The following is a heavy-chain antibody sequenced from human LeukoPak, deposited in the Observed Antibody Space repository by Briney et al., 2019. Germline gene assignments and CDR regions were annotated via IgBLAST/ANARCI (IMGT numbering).Heavy chain of an antibody. V-gene: IGHV1-18*01. CDR1: GYTFTSYG. Sequence: GASVKVSCKASGYTFTSYGISWVRQAPGQGLEWMGWISAYNGNTNYAQKLQGRVTMTTDTSTSTVYMELRSLRSDDTAVYYCARVPLTIGEYYYYGMDVWGQGTTVTVSS. CDR3: ARVPLTIGEYYYYGMDV. D-gene: IGHD3-16*01. J-gene: IGHJ6*02. CDR2: ISAYNGNT.